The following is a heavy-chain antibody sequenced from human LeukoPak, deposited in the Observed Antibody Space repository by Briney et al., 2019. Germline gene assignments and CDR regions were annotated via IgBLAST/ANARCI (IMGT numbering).Heavy chain of an antibody. D-gene: IGHD2-8*02. CDR2: ISWNSGSI. CDR3: AKDEFVASDFTGAFDI. Sequence: GRSLRLSCAASGFTFDDYAMHWVRQAPGKGLEWVSGISWNSGSIGYADSVKGRFTISRDNAKNSLYLQMNSLRAEDMALYYCAKDEFVASDFTGAFDIWGQGTMVTVS. CDR1: GFTFDDYA. J-gene: IGHJ3*02. V-gene: IGHV3-9*03.